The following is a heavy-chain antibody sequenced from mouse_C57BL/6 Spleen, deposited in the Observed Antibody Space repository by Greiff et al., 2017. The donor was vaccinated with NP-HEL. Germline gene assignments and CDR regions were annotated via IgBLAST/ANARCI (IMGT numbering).Heavy chain of an antibody. J-gene: IGHJ4*01. CDR2: ISSGGDYI. D-gene: IGHD1-1*01. CDR3: TRGYYGSSYAMDY. CDR1: GFTFSSYA. V-gene: IGHV5-9-1*02. Sequence: EVMLVESGEGLVKPGGSLKLSCAASGFTFSSYAMSWVRQTPEKRLEWVAYISSGGDYIYYADTVKGRYTISRDNARNTLYLQMSNLKSEDTAMYYCTRGYYGSSYAMDYWGQGTSVTVSS.